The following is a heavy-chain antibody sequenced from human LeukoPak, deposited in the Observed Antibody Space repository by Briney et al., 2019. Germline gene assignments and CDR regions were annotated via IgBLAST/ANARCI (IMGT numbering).Heavy chain of an antibody. D-gene: IGHD2-2*01. V-gene: IGHV4-39*01. Sequence: SETLSLTCTVSGGSISSYYWSWIRQPPGKGLEWIGSIYYSGSTYYNPSLKSRVTISVDTSKNQFSLKLSSVTAADTAVYYCARIGYCSSTSCYHFDYWGQGTLVTVSS. CDR1: GGSISSYY. J-gene: IGHJ4*02. CDR2: IYYSGST. CDR3: ARIGYCSSTSCYHFDY.